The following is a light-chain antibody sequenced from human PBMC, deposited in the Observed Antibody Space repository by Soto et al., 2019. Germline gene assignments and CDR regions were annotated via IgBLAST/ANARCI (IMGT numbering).Light chain of an antibody. J-gene: IGKJ4*01. V-gene: IGKV3-15*01. CDR2: DTS. CDR1: QSVNAAH. Sequence: IVLTQSPGTLSLSPGESATLSCRASQSVNAAHLAWYQHKPGQTPRLLIYDTSTRATGVPARFSGSRSGTEFTLTINSLQSEDFAVYYCQRYNNWPLTFGGGTKVDIK. CDR3: QRYNNWPLT.